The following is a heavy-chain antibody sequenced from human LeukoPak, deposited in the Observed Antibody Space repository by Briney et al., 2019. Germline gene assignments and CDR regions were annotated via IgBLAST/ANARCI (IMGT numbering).Heavy chain of an antibody. CDR2: IYYSGST. Sequence: SETLSLTCTVSGGSISSGTYYWVWIRQPPGKGLEWIGSIYYSGSTYYNPSLKSRVTISVDTSKNQFSLKLSSVTAADTAVYYCARLRPHYSNYDLGYFDYWGQGTLVTVSS. V-gene: IGHV4-39*01. CDR1: GGSISSGTYY. J-gene: IGHJ4*02. CDR3: ARLRPHYSNYDLGYFDY. D-gene: IGHD4-11*01.